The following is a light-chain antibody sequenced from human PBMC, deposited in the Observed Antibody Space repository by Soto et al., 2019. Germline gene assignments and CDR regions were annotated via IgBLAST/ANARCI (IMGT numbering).Light chain of an antibody. CDR3: QQDGSAHSIT. V-gene: IGKV3-15*01. CDR1: QSVSSD. CDR2: GAA. J-gene: IGKJ5*01. Sequence: MEISQSAAALTESPGERATLSCRGSQSVSSDLAWYHQKPDQAPRLLIYGAATRATGIPARFSGSGSGTDFTLTISRLEPEDFAVYYCQQDGSAHSITLGQGTRLEIK.